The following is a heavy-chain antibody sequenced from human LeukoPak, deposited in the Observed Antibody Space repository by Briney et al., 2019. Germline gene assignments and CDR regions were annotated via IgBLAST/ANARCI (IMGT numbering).Heavy chain of an antibody. CDR3: ASWNSSSSPRRGGLRKTAFDP. V-gene: IGHV4-34*01. J-gene: IGHJ5*02. CDR2: INHSGST. Sequence: KSSETLSLTCTVSGGSISSYYWSWIRQPPGKGLEWIGEINHSGSTNYNPSLKSRVTISVDTSKNQFSLKLSSVTAADTAVYYCASWNSSSSPRRGGLRKTAFDPWGQGTLVTVSS. D-gene: IGHD6-13*01. CDR1: GGSISSYY.